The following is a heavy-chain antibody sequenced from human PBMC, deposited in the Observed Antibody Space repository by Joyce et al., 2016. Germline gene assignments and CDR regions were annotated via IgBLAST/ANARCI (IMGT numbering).Heavy chain of an antibody. CDR1: GFTFSAYE. J-gene: IGHJ3*02. Sequence: EVQLVEAGGALVQPGGYLRLSCAASGFTFSAYEIHWVRQPTGKGLGWVSAIGTAGDPYYAGSVKGRFTISRENAKSSLFLQMNSLRAEDTAVYYCARERGGGMSAFDIWGQGTMVTVSS. CDR3: ARERGGGMSAFDI. V-gene: IGHV3-13*05. CDR2: IGTAGDP. D-gene: IGHD3-16*01.